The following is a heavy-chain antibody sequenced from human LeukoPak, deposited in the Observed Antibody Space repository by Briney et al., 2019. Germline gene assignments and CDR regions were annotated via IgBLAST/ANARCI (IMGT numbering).Heavy chain of an antibody. CDR3: ARAYYGSGSSRDDY. D-gene: IGHD3-10*01. Sequence: ASVKVSCKASGGTFSSYAISWVRQAPGQGLEWMGWINPNSGGTNYAQKFQGRVTMTRDTSISTAYMELSRLRSDDTAVYYCARAYYGSGSSRDDYWGQGTLVTVSS. V-gene: IGHV1-2*02. CDR2: INPNSGGT. J-gene: IGHJ4*02. CDR1: GGTFSSYA.